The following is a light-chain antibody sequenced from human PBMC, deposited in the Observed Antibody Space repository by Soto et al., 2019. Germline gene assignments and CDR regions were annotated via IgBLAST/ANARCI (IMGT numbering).Light chain of an antibody. CDR2: EVS. Sequence: DVVMTQTPLSLSVAPGQPASISCRSSQSLLHITGETFLFWYLQKPGQSPQLLIYEVSTRVSGVQDRFSGSGSGTDFTLEISRVETDDVGIYYCMQSTQLPPTFGQGTRLEIK. CDR3: MQSTQLPPT. V-gene: IGKV2D-29*02. CDR1: QSLLHITGETF. J-gene: IGKJ5*01.